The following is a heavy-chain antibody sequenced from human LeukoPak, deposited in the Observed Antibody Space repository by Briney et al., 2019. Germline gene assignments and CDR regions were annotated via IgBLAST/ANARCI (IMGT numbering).Heavy chain of an antibody. D-gene: IGHD3-22*01. CDR3: ARDPYDSSGYALDY. Sequence: SETLSLTCTVSGGSISSSSYYWGWIRQPPGKGLEWIGSIYYSGSTYYNPSLKSRVTISVDTSKNQFSLKLSSVTATDTAVYYCARDPYDSSGYALDYWGQGTLVTVSS. CDR2: IYYSGST. J-gene: IGHJ4*02. CDR1: GGSISSSSYY. V-gene: IGHV4-39*07.